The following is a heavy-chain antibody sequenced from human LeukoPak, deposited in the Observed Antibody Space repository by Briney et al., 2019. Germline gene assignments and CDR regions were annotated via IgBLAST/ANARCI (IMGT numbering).Heavy chain of an antibody. CDR3: AREGKSGYYDSGGYYYLTVFDY. Sequence: SETLSLTCTVSGGSISSGDYYWSWIRQPPGKGLEWIGYIYYSGSTYYNPSLKSRVTISVDTSKNQFSLKLSSVTAADTAVYYCAREGKSGYYDSGGYYYLTVFDYWGQGTLVTVSS. V-gene: IGHV4-30-4*08. J-gene: IGHJ4*02. CDR1: GGSISSGDYY. D-gene: IGHD3-22*01. CDR2: IYYSGST.